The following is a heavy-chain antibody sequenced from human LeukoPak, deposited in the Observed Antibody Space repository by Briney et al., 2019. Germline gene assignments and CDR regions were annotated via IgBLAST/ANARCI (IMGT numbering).Heavy chain of an antibody. CDR1: GGSFIGYY. J-gene: IGHJ6*03. D-gene: IGHD5-18*01. V-gene: IGHV4-34*01. CDR2: INHSGST. Sequence: PSETLTLTCAGYGGSFIGYYWHWIRQPPGKGLDWMGEINHSGSTNYNPSLKSRVTISVDTSKNQFSLKLSSVTAADTAVYYCARGGEYSYGYKAYLYMDVWGKGTTVAVSS. CDR3: ARGGEYSYGYKAYLYMDV.